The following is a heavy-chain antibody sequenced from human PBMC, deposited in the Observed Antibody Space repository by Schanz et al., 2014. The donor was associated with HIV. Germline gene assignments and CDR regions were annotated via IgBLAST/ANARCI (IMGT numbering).Heavy chain of an antibody. Sequence: EVQLVESGGGLVQPGRSLRLSCAASGFTFDDYAMHWVRQAPGKGLEWVSCISWNSGSIGYADSVKGRFTISRDNAKNSLYLQMNSLTPEDTAVYYCARDKKSGNNDGGFDPWGQGTLVTVSS. D-gene: IGHD1-26*01. V-gene: IGHV3-9*01. CDR2: ISWNSGSI. CDR3: ARDKKSGNNDGGFDP. J-gene: IGHJ5*02. CDR1: GFTFDDYA.